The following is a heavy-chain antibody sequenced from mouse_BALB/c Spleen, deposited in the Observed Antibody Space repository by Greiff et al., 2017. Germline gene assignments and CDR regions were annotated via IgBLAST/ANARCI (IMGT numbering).Heavy chain of an antibody. CDR2: ISTYYGDA. J-gene: IGHJ3*01. CDR3: AITTVVAPFAY. V-gene: IGHV1S137*01. Sequence: QVQLKESGAELVRPGVSVQISCKGSGYTFTDYAMHWVKQSHAKSLEWIGVISTYYGDASYNQKFKGKATMTVDKSSSTAYMELARLTSEDSAIYYCAITTVVAPFAYWGQGTLVTVSA. D-gene: IGHD1-1*01. CDR1: GYTFTDYA.